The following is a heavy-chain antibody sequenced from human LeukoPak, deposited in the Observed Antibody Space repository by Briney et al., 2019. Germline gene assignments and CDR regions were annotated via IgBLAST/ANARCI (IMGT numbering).Heavy chain of an antibody. CDR3: ARVKPVPTVSFDP. CDR2: INPNSLIP. CDR1: GYTLSDYD. D-gene: IGHD4-17*01. V-gene: IGHV1-8*01. Sequence: ASVKVSCKASGYTLSDYDINWVRQAPGQGLEYMGWINPNSLIPGYARKFRGRVTLTMGTSIRTAYMELTGLTYDDTAMYYCARVKPVPTVSFDPWGQGTLVTVSS. J-gene: IGHJ5*02.